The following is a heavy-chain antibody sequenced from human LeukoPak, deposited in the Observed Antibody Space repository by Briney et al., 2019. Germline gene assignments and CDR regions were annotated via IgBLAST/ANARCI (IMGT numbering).Heavy chain of an antibody. CDR2: INPNSGGT. CDR1: GYTFTGYY. J-gene: IGHJ3*02. D-gene: IGHD6-13*01. Sequence: GASVKVSCKASGYTFTGYYMHWVRQAPGQGLEWMGRINPNSGGTNYAQKFQGRVTMTRDTSISTAYMELSRLRSDDTAVYYCARSAAGTNDAFDIWGQGTMVTVSS. CDR3: ARSAAGTNDAFDI. V-gene: IGHV1-2*06.